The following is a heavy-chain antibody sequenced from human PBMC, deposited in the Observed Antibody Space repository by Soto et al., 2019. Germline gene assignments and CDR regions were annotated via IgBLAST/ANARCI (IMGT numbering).Heavy chain of an antibody. Sequence: QVQLVESGGGVVQPGRSLRLSCAASGFTFSSYGMHWVRQAPGKGLEWVAVIWYDGSNKYYADSVKGRFTISRDNSKNTLYLQMNSLRAEDTAVYYCARDRDPSVAGSYWFDPWGQGTLVTVSS. V-gene: IGHV3-33*01. CDR3: ARDRDPSVAGSYWFDP. D-gene: IGHD6-19*01. CDR1: GFTFSSYG. CDR2: IWYDGSNK. J-gene: IGHJ5*02.